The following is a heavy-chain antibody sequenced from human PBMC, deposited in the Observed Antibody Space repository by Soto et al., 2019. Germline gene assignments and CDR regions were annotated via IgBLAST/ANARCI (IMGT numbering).Heavy chain of an antibody. V-gene: IGHV3-74*01. D-gene: IGHD1-26*01. CDR1: GFTFSSYW. CDR3: AHDQVGATGFDY. J-gene: IGHJ4*02. Sequence: GGSLRLSCAASGFTFSSYWMHWVRQAPGKGLVWVSRINSDGSSTSYADSVKGRFTITKDTSKNQVVLTMTNMDPVDTATYYCAHDQVGATGFDYWGQGTLVTVSS. CDR2: INSDGSST.